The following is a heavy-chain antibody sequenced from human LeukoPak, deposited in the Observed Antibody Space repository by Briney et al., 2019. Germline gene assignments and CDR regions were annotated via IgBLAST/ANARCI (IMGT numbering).Heavy chain of an antibody. V-gene: IGHV1-8*01. D-gene: IGHD3-9*01. Sequence: ASVKVSCKASGYTFTSYDINWVRQATGQGLEWMGWMNPNSGNTGYAQKFQGRVTMTRNTSISTAYMELSSLRSEDTAVYYCARVAVLRYFDWLSWRGIKIDAFDIWGQGTMVTVSS. J-gene: IGHJ3*02. CDR3: ARVAVLRYFDWLSWRGIKIDAFDI. CDR1: GYTFTSYD. CDR2: MNPNSGNT.